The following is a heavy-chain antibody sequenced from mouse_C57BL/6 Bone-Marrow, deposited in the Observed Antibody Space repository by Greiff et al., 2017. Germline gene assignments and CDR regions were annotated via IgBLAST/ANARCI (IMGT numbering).Heavy chain of an antibody. J-gene: IGHJ2*01. CDR1: GFTFSSYA. V-gene: IGHV5-4*01. CDR2: ISDGGSYT. D-gene: IGHD1-1*01. Sequence: EVHLVESGGGLVKPGGSLKLSCAASGFTFSSYAMSWVRQTPEKRLAWVATISDGGSYTYYPDNVKGRFTISRDNAKNNLYLQMSHLKSEDTAMYYCAREGVSSSCDYWGQGTTLTVSS. CDR3: AREGVSSSCDY.